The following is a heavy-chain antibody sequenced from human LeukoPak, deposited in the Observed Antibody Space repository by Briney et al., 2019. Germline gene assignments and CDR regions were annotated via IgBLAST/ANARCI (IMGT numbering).Heavy chain of an antibody. CDR2: ISDSGGRT. Sequence: GGSLRLSCAASGFTFSSYAMTWVRQAPGKGLEWVSSISDSGGRTYYADSVKGRFTISRDNAKNSLYLQMNGLRAEDTAVYYCARDPYSGSYGNYYYYFMDVWGKGTTVTISS. CDR3: ARDPYSGSYGNYYYYFMDV. CDR1: GFTFSSYA. V-gene: IGHV3-23*01. J-gene: IGHJ6*03. D-gene: IGHD1-26*01.